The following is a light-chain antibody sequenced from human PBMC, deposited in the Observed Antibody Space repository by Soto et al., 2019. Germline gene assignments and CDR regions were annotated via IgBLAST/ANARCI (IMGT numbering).Light chain of an antibody. V-gene: IGLV2-14*01. CDR2: EVS. Sequence: QSALTQPASVSGSPGQSITISCTGTSSDIGGFNYVAWYQHHPGKAPKLLISEVSNRPSGVSNRFSGSKSGNTASLTISGLQAEDEADYFCTSFSSSDSIVVFGGGTKLTVL. CDR3: TSFSSSDSIVV. J-gene: IGLJ2*01. CDR1: SSDIGGFNY.